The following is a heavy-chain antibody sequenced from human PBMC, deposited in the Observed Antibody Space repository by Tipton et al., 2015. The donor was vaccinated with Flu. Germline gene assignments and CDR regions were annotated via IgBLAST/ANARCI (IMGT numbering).Heavy chain of an antibody. CDR2: IYYSGST. CDR3: ARGGTVRNGMDV. D-gene: IGHD4-11*01. J-gene: IGHJ6*02. V-gene: IGHV4-59*01. Sequence: TLSLTCTVSGGSISGYYWTWIRQPPGKGLEWIGYIYYSGSTNYNPSLKSRVTISVDTSKNQFSLKLSSVTAADTAVYYCARGGTVRNGMDVWGQGTLVTVSS. CDR1: GGSISGYY.